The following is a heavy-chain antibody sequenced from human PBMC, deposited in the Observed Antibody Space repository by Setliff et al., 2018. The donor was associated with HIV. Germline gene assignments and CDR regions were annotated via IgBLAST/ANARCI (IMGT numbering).Heavy chain of an antibody. J-gene: IGHJ4*02. CDR2: IRSKANNYAT. D-gene: IGHD1-26*01. CDR1: GFAFTNAW. Sequence: PGGSLRLSCAASGFAFTNAWMSWVRQAPGKGLEWVGRIRSKANNYATEYGASVKGRFIISRDDSKNMAYLQMNSLRTEDTAIYYCTRHRGSFDYWGLGTLVTVSS. CDR3: TRHRGSFDY. V-gene: IGHV3-73*01.